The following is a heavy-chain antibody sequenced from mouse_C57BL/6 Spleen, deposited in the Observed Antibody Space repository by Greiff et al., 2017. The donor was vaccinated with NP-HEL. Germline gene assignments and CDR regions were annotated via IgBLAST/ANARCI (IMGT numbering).Heavy chain of an antibody. CDR3: ARGRLDYYGNAMDY. D-gene: IGHD1-1*01. J-gene: IGHJ4*01. CDR2: IDPSDSYT. CDR1: GYTFTSYW. Sequence: QVQLQQSGAELVKPGASVKLSCKASGYTFTSYWMQWVKQRPGQGLEWIGEIDPSDSYTNYNQKFKGKATLTVDTSSSTAYMQLSSLTSEDSAVYYCARGRLDYYGNAMDYWGQGTSVTVSS. V-gene: IGHV1-50*01.